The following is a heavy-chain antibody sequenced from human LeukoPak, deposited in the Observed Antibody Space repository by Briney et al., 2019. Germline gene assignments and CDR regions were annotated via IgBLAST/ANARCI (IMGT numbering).Heavy chain of an antibody. CDR1: GGSISSYY. CDR3: ASSRNYDSSGYWAYYFDY. CDR2: INHSGGT. J-gene: IGHJ4*02. Sequence: SETLSLTCTVSGGSISSYYWSWIRQPPGKGLEWIGEINHSGGTNYNPSLKSRVTISVDTSKNRSSLKLSSVTAADTAIYYCASSRNYDSSGYWAYYFDYWVQGTLVTVSS. V-gene: IGHV4-34*01. D-gene: IGHD3-22*01.